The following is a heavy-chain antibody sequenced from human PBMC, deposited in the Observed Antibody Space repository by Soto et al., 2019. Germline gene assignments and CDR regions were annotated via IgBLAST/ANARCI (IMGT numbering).Heavy chain of an antibody. J-gene: IGHJ6*02. CDR1: GFTFSSYP. D-gene: IGHD3-3*01. Sequence: GESLKISCAASGFTFSSYPMHWVRQAPGKGLEWVGVISYDGINKYYADSVKGRFTISRDNSKNTLYLQMNSLRAEDTALYYCAREGSTNYDFWSGYQDYYYYYGLDVWGQGTTVTVSS. V-gene: IGHV3-30-3*01. CDR3: AREGSTNYDFWSGYQDYYYYYGLDV. CDR2: ISYDGINK.